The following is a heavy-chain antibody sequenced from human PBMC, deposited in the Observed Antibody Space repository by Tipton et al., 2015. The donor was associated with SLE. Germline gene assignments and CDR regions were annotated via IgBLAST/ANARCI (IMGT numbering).Heavy chain of an antibody. V-gene: IGHV4-34*01. CDR1: GGSFSGYY. Sequence: TLSLTCAVYGGSFSGYYWSWIRQPPGKGLEWIGEINHSGSTNYNPSLKSRVTISVDTSKNQFSLKLSSVTAADTAVYYCAGAEADAFDIWGQGTMVTVSS. CDR3: AGAEADAFDI. J-gene: IGHJ3*02. CDR2: INHSGST.